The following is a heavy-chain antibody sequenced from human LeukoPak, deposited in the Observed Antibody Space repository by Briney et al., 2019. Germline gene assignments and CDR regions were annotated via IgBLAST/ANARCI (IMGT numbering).Heavy chain of an antibody. CDR1: GFTFSSYW. CDR2: IKQDGSEK. CDR3: ARDKGQCGGGDCYFYYYYGMDV. D-gene: IGHD2-21*02. J-gene: IGHJ6*02. V-gene: IGHV3-7*01. Sequence: GGSLRLSCAAYGFTFSSYWMSWVRQAPGKGLEWVANIKQDGSEKYYVDSVKGRFTISRDNAKNSLYLQMNSLRAEDTAVYYCARDKGQCGGGDCYFYYYYGMDVWGQGTTVTVSS.